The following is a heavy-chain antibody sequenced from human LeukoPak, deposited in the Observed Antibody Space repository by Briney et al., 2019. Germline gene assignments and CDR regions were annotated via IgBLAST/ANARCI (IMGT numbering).Heavy chain of an antibody. D-gene: IGHD2/OR15-2a*01. V-gene: IGHV4-59*08. J-gene: IGHJ3*02. Sequence: PSETLSLTCTVSGGSISSYYWSWIRQPPGKGLEWIGYIYYSGSTNYNPSLKSRVTISVDTSKNQFSLKLSSVTAADTAVYYCATYSTTPYAFDIWGQGTMVTVSS. CDR3: ATYSTTPYAFDI. CDR2: IYYSGST. CDR1: GGSISSYY.